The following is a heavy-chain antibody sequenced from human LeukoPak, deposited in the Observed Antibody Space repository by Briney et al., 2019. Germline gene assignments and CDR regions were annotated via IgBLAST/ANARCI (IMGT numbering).Heavy chain of an antibody. D-gene: IGHD3-22*01. Sequence: PSEPLSLTCAVYGGSFSGYYWSWIRQPPGKGLEWIGEINHSGSTNYNPSLKSRVTISVDTSKNQFSLKLSSVTAADTAVYYCARRRPGRLLFNYWGQGTLVTVSS. J-gene: IGHJ4*02. V-gene: IGHV4-34*01. CDR2: INHSGST. CDR3: ARRRPGRLLFNY. CDR1: GGSFSGYY.